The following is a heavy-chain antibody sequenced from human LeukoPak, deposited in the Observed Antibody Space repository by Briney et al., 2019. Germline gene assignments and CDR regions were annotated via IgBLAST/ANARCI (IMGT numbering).Heavy chain of an antibody. J-gene: IGHJ4*02. V-gene: IGHV3-30-3*01. CDR2: ISYDGSNK. D-gene: IGHD5-12*01. CDR1: GFTFSSYA. CDR3: ARGESLVTTIHY. Sequence: GGSLRLSCAASGFTFSSYAMLWVRQAPGKGLEWVAVISYDGSNKYYADSVKGRFTISRDNSKNTLYLQMNSLRAEDTAVYYCARGESLVTTIHYWGQGTLVTVSS.